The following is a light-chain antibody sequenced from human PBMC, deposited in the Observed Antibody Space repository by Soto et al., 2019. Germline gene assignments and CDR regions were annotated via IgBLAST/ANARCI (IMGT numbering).Light chain of an antibody. J-gene: IGKJ5*01. Sequence: IVMTQSPATLSVSAGERATLSCRASQSVSRNLAWYQQKPGQAPRLLMYAASTRATGLPARFSGSGSGTEFTLTITSLQSEDFAVYWCQQYNNPPLTFGQGTRLEIK. CDR2: AAS. V-gene: IGKV3-15*01. CDR3: QQYNNPPLT. CDR1: QSVSRN.